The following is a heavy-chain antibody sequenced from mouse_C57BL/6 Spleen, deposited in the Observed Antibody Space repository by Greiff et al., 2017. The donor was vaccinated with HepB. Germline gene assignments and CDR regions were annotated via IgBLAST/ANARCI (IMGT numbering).Heavy chain of an antibody. Sequence: VNVVESGAELARPGASVKMSCKASGYTFTSYTMHWVKQRPGQGLEWIGYINPSSGYTKYNQKFKDKATLTADKSSSTAYMQLSSLTSEDSAVYYCARGAAQARGYAMDYWGQGTSVTVSS. CDR3: ARGAAQARGYAMDY. J-gene: IGHJ4*01. D-gene: IGHD3-2*02. CDR2: INPSSGYT. V-gene: IGHV1-4*01. CDR1: GYTFTSYT.